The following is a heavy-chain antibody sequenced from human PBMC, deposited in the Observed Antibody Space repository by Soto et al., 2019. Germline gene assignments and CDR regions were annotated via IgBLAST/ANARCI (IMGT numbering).Heavy chain of an antibody. V-gene: IGHV1-69*13. CDR2: IIPIFGTA. J-gene: IGHJ4*02. Sequence: GASVKVSCKASGGTFSSYAISWVRQAPGQGLEWMGGIIPIFGTANYAQKFQGRVTITADESTSTAYMELSSLRSEDTAVYYCARGIDESLNVLRFGTFDYWGQGTLVTVSS. D-gene: IGHD3-3*01. CDR3: ARGIDESLNVLRFGTFDY. CDR1: GGTFSSYA.